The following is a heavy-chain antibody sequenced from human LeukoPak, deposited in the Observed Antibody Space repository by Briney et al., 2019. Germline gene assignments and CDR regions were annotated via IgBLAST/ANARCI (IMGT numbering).Heavy chain of an antibody. Sequence: GGSLRLSCTAPGFTFANYAVSWVRQAPGKGLEWVSFIRSNTYGGTTEYAASVKGGFTISRDDSKSVAYLQMDSLKTKDTAVYYCIRGSGSSGNWGQGTLVTVSS. CDR3: IRGSGSSGN. D-gene: IGHD3-10*01. CDR2: IRSNTYGGTT. CDR1: GFTFANYA. V-gene: IGHV3-49*04. J-gene: IGHJ4*02.